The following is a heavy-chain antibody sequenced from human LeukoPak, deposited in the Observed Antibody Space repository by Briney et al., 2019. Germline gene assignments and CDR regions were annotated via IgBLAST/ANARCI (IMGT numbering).Heavy chain of an antibody. D-gene: IGHD2-15*01. CDR2: INHSGST. CDR3: ARARDRLLRRDYYYYYGMDV. CDR1: GGSFSGYY. J-gene: IGHJ6*02. Sequence: SETLSLTCAVYGGSFSGYYWSWIRQPPGKGLEWIGEINHSGSTNYNPSLKSRVTISVDTSKNQFSLKLSSVTAADTAVYYCARARDRLLRRDYYYYYGMDVWGQGTTVTVSS. V-gene: IGHV4-34*01.